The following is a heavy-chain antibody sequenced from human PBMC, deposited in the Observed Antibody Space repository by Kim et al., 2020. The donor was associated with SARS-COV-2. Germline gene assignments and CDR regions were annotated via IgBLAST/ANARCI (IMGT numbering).Heavy chain of an antibody. CDR3: ASSQGRNYGSGSYYSY. V-gene: IGHV3-33*01. Sequence: GGSLRLSCAASGFTFSSYGMHWVRQAPGKGLEWVAVIWYDGSNKYYADSVKGRFTISRDNSKNTLYLQMNSLRAEDTAVYYCASSQGRNYGSGSYYSYWGQGTLVTVSS. CDR2: IWYDGSNK. D-gene: IGHD3-10*01. J-gene: IGHJ4*02. CDR1: GFTFSSYG.